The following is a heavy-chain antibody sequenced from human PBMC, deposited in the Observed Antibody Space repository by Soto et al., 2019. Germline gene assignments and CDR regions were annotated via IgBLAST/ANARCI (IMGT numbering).Heavy chain of an antibody. CDR3: AIDAAAAGNFDY. D-gene: IGHD6-13*01. J-gene: IGHJ4*02. CDR1: GFTFSSYG. CDR2: IWYDGSNK. V-gene: IGHV3-33*08. Sequence: GGSLSLSCAASGFTFSSYGLHWVRQAPGKGLEWVAVIWYDGSNKYYADSVKGRFTISRDNSKNTLYLQMNSLRAEDTAVYYCAIDAAAAGNFDYWGQGTLVTVSS.